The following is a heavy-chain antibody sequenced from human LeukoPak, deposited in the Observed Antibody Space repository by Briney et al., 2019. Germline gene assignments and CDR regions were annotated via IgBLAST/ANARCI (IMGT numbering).Heavy chain of an antibody. J-gene: IGHJ2*01. CDR2: INTDGSST. D-gene: IGHD2-15*01. Sequence: GGSLRLSCAASGFTFSSYWMHWVRQAPGKGLVWVSRINTDGSSTNYADSVMGRFTISRDNSKNTLYLQMNSLRAEDTAVYYCACSGYCSGGSCYLRYWYFDLWGRGTLVTVSS. V-gene: IGHV3-74*01. CDR1: GFTFSSYW. CDR3: ACSGYCSGGSCYLRYWYFDL.